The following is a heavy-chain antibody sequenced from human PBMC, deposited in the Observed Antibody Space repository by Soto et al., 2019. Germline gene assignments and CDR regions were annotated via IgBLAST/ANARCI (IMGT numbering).Heavy chain of an antibody. CDR3: ARRSSSWYVDY. J-gene: IGHJ4*02. V-gene: IGHV3-23*01. D-gene: IGHD6-13*01. Sequence: EVQLLESGGGLVQPGGSLRLSCAASGFPFSSYAMNWVRPAPGKGLEVVSVISGSDGSTYYADSVKGRFPISRDNSKNTLNLQMNSLRAEDTAVYYCARRSSSWYVDYWGQGNLVTVSS. CDR1: GFPFSSYA. CDR2: ISGSDGST.